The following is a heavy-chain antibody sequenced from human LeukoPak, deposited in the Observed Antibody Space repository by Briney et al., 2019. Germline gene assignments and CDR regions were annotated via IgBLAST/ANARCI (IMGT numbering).Heavy chain of an antibody. D-gene: IGHD1-26*01. Sequence: GGSLRLSCAASGFTFSSYAMHWVRQAPGKGLGWVAVISYDGSNKYYADSVKGRFTISRDNSKNTLYLQMNSLRAEDTAVYYCARKPSGSYSAGDYWGQGTLVTVSS. J-gene: IGHJ4*02. CDR2: ISYDGSNK. CDR1: GFTFSSYA. V-gene: IGHV3-30*04. CDR3: ARKPSGSYSAGDY.